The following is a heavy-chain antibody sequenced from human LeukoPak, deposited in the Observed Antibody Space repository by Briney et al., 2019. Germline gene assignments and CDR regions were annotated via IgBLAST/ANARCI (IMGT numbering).Heavy chain of an antibody. V-gene: IGHV1-69*04. Sequence: ASVKVTCKASGGTFSSYGISWVRQAPGQGLEWMGRIVPILNIANYAQKFQGRVTITADKSTSTAYMELSSLRSEDTAVYYCARGGVSFFDWLAFDYWGQGTLVTVSS. CDR2: IVPILNIA. CDR1: GGTFSSYG. CDR3: ARGGVSFFDWLAFDY. D-gene: IGHD3-9*01. J-gene: IGHJ4*02.